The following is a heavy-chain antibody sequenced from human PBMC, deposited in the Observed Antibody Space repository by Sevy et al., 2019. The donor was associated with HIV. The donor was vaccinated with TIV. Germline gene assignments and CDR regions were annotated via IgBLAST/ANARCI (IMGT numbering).Heavy chain of an antibody. V-gene: IGHV3-48*01. CDR3: ARGFCISSSCSGSS. D-gene: IGHD2-2*01. CDR1: GFSFNSFN. Sequence: GGSLRVSCAASGFSFNSFNMNWVRQAPGKGLEWVAHISTSSNTIYYADSVKGRFTISRDNAKNSLYLQMNSLRAEDTAVYYCARGFCISSSCSGSSWGQGTLVTVSS. J-gene: IGHJ5*02. CDR2: ISTSSNTI.